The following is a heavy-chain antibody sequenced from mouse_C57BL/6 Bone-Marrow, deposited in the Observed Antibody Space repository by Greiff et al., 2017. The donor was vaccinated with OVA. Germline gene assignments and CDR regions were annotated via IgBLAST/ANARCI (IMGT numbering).Heavy chain of an antibody. CDR3: ARGGYYGYPYAMDY. V-gene: IGHV2-9-1*01. D-gene: IGHD2-2*01. CDR2: IWTGGGT. Sequence: VQVVESGPGLVAPSQSLSITCTVSGFSLTSYAISWVRQPPGKGLEWLGVIWTGGGTNYNSALKSRLSISKDNSKSQVFLKMNSLQTDDTARYYCARGGYYGYPYAMDYWGQGTSVTVSS. J-gene: IGHJ4*01. CDR1: GFSLTSYA.